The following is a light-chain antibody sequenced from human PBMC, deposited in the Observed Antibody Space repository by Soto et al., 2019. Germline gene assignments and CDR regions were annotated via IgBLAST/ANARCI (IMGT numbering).Light chain of an antibody. Sequence: DIQITQSPSSLSGSVGERVTITCRASQGIRTALGWYQQKPGKAPKRLIYATSSLQSGVPSWCSGSGSGTVFTLTISRLQPEDFVTYCWLQHNSYPLTFGGGTKVDIK. J-gene: IGKJ4*01. V-gene: IGKV1-17*01. CDR2: ATS. CDR3: LQHNSYPLT. CDR1: QGIRTA.